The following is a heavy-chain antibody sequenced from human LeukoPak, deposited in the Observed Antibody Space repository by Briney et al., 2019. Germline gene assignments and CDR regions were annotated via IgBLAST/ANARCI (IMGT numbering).Heavy chain of an antibody. D-gene: IGHD3-10*01. J-gene: IGHJ4*02. CDR2: INHSGST. CDR1: GFTFSTYW. CDR3: ARGIGMVRGFY. V-gene: IGHV4-34*01. Sequence: GSLRLSCGASGFTFSTYWMSWVRQPPGKGLEWIGEINHSGSTNYNPSLKSRVTISVDTSKNQFSLKLSSVTAADTAVYYCARGIGMVRGFYWGQGTLVTVSS.